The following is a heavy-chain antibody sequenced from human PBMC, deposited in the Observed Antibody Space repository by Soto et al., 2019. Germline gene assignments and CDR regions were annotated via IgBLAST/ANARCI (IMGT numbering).Heavy chain of an antibody. Sequence: ASVKVSCKASGYTFTSYGISWVRQAPGQGLEWMGWISAYNGNTNYAPKLQGRVTMTTDTSTSTAYMELRSRRSDDTAVDYCASEVVVVPAAIQVAGDYYYYYGMYVWGKETTGTVSS. V-gene: IGHV1-18*04. CDR1: GYTFTSYG. CDR3: ASEVVVVPAAIQVAGDYYYYYGMYV. J-gene: IGHJ6*04. CDR2: ISAYNGNT. D-gene: IGHD2-2*02.